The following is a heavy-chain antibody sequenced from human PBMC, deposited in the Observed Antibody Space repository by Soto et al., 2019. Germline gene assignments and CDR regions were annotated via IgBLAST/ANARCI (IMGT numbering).Heavy chain of an antibody. CDR2: IYSSGST. CDR1: GGSISSYY. Sequence: SETLSLTCSVSGGSISSYYWSWIRQSPGKGLEWIGYIYSSGSTNYNPSLKSRVTISVDTSKNQFSLKLSSVTAADTAVHYCARDLPPSYDSSGYSVFDIWGQGTMVTVSS. J-gene: IGHJ3*02. D-gene: IGHD3-22*01. V-gene: IGHV4-59*01. CDR3: ARDLPPSYDSSGYSVFDI.